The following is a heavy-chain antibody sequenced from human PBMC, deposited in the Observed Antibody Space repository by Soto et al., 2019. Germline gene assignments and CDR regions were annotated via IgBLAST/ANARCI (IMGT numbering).Heavy chain of an antibody. CDR3: ANSWTTPTTCFVS. D-gene: IGHD4-17*01. CDR2: ISSDGSEK. V-gene: IGHV3-30*18. J-gene: IGHJ5*02. Sequence: GSLRLSCVASGFTFSNYAMHWVRQAPGKGLGWVAVISSDGSEKYYLDSVRDRFTISRDNSKNTLYLQMNNLRPEDTAMYYCANSWTTPTTCFVSWGQGALVSVS. CDR1: GFTFSNYA.